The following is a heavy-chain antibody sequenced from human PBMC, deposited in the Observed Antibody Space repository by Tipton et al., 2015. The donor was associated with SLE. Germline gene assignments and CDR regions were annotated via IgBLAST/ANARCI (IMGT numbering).Heavy chain of an antibody. CDR2: VSYDGGTK. D-gene: IGHD1-7*01. CDR3: ARGVLISGTTRYLDF. Sequence: SLRLSCVASGFTFSSYSMNWVRQAPGKGLEWLAIVSYDGGTKFYADSVKGRFTISRDNPKNTLYLQMNSLRAEDTAMYYCARGVLISGTTRYLDFWGQGTLVTVSS. J-gene: IGHJ4*02. CDR1: GFTFSSYS. V-gene: IGHV3-30*04.